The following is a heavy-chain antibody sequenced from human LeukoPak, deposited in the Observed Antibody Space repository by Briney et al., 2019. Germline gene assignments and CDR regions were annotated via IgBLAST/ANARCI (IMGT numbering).Heavy chain of an antibody. CDR2: INPNSGGT. J-gene: IGHJ4*02. CDR1: GYTFTGYY. Sequence: ASVKVSCKASGYTFTGYYIHWVRQAPGQGLEWMGWINPNSGGTNYAQKFQGRVTMTRDTSISTAYMELSRLRSDDTAVYYCAREGITVTTGGYFDYWGQGTLVTVSS. CDR3: AREGITVTTGGYFDY. D-gene: IGHD4-17*01. V-gene: IGHV1-2*02.